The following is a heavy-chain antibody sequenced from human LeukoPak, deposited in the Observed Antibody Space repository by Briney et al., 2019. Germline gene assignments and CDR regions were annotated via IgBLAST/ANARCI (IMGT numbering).Heavy chain of an antibody. CDR3: AKQEAPPGSAY. V-gene: IGHV3-23*01. J-gene: IGHJ4*02. CDR1: GFTFSSYA. CDR2: ISGSGGST. D-gene: IGHD3-10*01. Sequence: GGSLRLSCAASGFTFSSYALSWVRQAPGKGLEWVSAISGSGGSTYYADSVKGRFTISSDNSKNTLYLQMNSLRAEDTAVYYCAKQEAPPGSAYWGQGTLVTVSS.